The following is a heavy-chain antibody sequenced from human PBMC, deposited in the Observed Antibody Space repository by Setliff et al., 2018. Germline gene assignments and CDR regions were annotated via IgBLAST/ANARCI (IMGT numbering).Heavy chain of an antibody. J-gene: IGHJ4*02. Sequence: GGSLRLSCTASGFTFGDYAMSWVRQAPGKGLEWVGFIRSKIYGGTTEYAASVKGRFTISRDDSKSIAYLQMNNLRTEDTAVCYCATSGYDSLDYWGQGTLVTVSS. CDR3: ATSGYDSLDY. D-gene: IGHD5-12*01. V-gene: IGHV3-49*04. CDR2: IRSKIYGGTT. CDR1: GFTFGDYA.